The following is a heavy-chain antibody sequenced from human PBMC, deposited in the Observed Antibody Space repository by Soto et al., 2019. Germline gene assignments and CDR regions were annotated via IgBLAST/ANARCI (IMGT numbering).Heavy chain of an antibody. D-gene: IGHD2-2*01. J-gene: IGHJ4*02. CDR2: MYNSGSN. CDR1: GGSISSGGYS. CDR3: ARVPDY. Sequence: QLQLQESGSGLVKPSQTLSLTCAVSGGSISSGGYSWSWFRQPPGKGLEWIGYMYNSGSNYYNPSLKSRVTISIDRSKNQFSLKLSSLSAADPAVYYCARVPDYWGQGILVTVSS. V-gene: IGHV4-30-2*01.